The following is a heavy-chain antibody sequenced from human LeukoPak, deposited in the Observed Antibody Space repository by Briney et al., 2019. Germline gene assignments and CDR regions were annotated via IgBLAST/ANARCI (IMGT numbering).Heavy chain of an antibody. CDR3: AKRMDIVVVPAADFDY. CDR2: IRYDGSNK. J-gene: IGHJ4*02. Sequence: PGGSLRLSCAASGFTFSSYGMHWVRQAPGKGLEWVAVIRYDGSNKYYADSVKGRFTISRDNSKNTLYLQMNSLRAEDPAVYYCAKRMDIVVVPAADFDYWGQGTLVTVSS. CDR1: GFTFSSYG. V-gene: IGHV3-30*02. D-gene: IGHD2-2*03.